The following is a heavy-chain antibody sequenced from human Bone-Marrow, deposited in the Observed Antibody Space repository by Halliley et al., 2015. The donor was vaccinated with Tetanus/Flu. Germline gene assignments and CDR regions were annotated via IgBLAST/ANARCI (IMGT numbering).Heavy chain of an antibody. CDR1: GFTFDDYA. D-gene: IGHD2-2*01. Sequence: AAPGFTFDDYAMHWVRQAPGKGLEWVSGISWNSGSIGYADSVKGRFTISRDNAKNSLYLQMNSLRAEDTALYYCAKAYYSSPSQASHFDYWGQGTLVTVSS. CDR3: AKAYYSSPSQASHFDY. V-gene: IGHV3-9*01. CDR2: ISWNSGSI. J-gene: IGHJ4*02.